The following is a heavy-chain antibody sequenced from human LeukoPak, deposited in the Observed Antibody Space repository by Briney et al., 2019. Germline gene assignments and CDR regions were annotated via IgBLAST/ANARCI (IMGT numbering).Heavy chain of an antibody. CDR3: AKSYDFWSGYHDY. V-gene: IGHV3-23*01. Sequence: RLGGTASGLTFSRNSMGCVRLAKGKGLEWASAISGSGGSTYYADSVKGRFTISRDNSKNTLYLQMNSLRAEDTAVYYCAKSYDFWSGYHDYWGQGTLVTVSS. J-gene: IGHJ4*02. CDR1: GLTFSRNS. CDR2: ISGSGGST. D-gene: IGHD3-3*01.